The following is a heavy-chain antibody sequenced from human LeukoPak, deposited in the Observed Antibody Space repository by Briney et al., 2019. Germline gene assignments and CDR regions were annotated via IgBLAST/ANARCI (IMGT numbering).Heavy chain of an antibody. Sequence: SEXLSLTCTVSGGSISSSSYYWGWIRQPPGKGLEWIGSIYYSGSTYYNPSLKSRVTISVDTSKNQFSLKLSSVTAADTAVYYCARHSYSPYDLWSGYRFGLIAFDIWGQGTMVTVSS. CDR2: IYYSGST. D-gene: IGHD3-3*01. V-gene: IGHV4-39*01. CDR1: GGSISSSSYY. CDR3: ARHSYSPYDLWSGYRFGLIAFDI. J-gene: IGHJ3*02.